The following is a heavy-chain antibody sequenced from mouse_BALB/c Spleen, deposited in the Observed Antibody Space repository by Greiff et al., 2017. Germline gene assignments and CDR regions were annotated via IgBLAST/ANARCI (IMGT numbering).Heavy chain of an antibody. Sequence: QVHVKQPGAELVKPGAPVKLSCKASGYTFTSYWMNWVKQRPGRGLEWIGRIDPSDSETHYNQKFKDKATLTVDKSSSTAYIQLSSLTSEDSAVYYCARDEVPFAYWGQGTLVTVSA. CDR2: IDPSDSET. D-gene: IGHD2-14*01. CDR3: ARDEVPFAY. J-gene: IGHJ3*01. CDR1: GYTFTSYW. V-gene: IGHV1-69*02.